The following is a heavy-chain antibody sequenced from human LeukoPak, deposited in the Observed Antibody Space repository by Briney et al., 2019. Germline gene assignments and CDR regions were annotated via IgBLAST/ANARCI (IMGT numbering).Heavy chain of an antibody. D-gene: IGHD3-9*01. CDR3: ARWVDLTVY. CDR1: GGSISSSDYY. J-gene: IGHJ4*02. Sequence: PSETLSLTCTVSGGSISSSDYYWGWIRQPPGEGLEWIGSFDHTGTTYYNPSLKSRVTTSVDTSKNQFSLRLSSVTAADTAVYYCARWVDLTVYWGQGTLVTVSS. V-gene: IGHV4-39*01. CDR2: FDHTGTT.